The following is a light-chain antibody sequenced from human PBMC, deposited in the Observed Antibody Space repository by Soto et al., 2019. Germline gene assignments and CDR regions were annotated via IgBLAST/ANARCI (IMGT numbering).Light chain of an antibody. V-gene: IGKV1-5*03. Sequence: DIQITQSPSTLSASLGDSVTITCRASQSISSWLAWYQQKPGKAPKLLIYKASSLESGVPSRFSGSGSGTEFNLTISSLQPDDFAVYYCQQYGISPSWTVGQGTKVDI. CDR3: QQYGISPSWT. CDR1: QSISSW. CDR2: KAS. J-gene: IGKJ1*01.